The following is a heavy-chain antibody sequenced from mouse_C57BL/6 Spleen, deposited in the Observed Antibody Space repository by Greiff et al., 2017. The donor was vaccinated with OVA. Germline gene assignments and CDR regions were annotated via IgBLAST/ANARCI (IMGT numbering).Heavy chain of an antibody. D-gene: IGHD2-5*01. J-gene: IGHJ3*01. CDR1: GFTFSDYG. V-gene: IGHV5-17*01. CDR3: ARGGVTTKGGFAY. CDR2: ISSGSSTI. Sequence: EVQLVESGGGLVKPGGSLKLSCAASGFTFSDYGMHWVRQAPEKGLEWVAYISSGSSTIYYADTVKGRFTISRDNAKNTLFLQMTSLRSEDTAMYYCARGGVTTKGGFAYWGQGTLVTVSA.